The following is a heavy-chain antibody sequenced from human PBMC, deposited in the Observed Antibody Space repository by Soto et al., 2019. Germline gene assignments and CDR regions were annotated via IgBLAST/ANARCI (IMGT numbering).Heavy chain of an antibody. D-gene: IGHD6-13*01. V-gene: IGHV4-59*12. Sequence: PSETLSLTCTVSGGSISSYYWSWIRQPPGKGLEWIGYIYYSGSTNYNPSLKSRVTISVDKSKSQFSLKLSSVTAADTAVYYCAVIAAAGVFDYWGQGTLVTVSS. J-gene: IGHJ4*02. CDR3: AVIAAAGVFDY. CDR2: IYYSGST. CDR1: GGSISSYY.